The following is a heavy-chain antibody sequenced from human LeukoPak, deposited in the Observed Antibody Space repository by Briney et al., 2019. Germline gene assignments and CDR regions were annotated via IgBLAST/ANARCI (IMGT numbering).Heavy chain of an antibody. J-gene: IGHJ4*02. CDR3: ARDHCSSTSCFPSGTNYFDS. CDR2: MSSNRDYI. V-gene: IGHV3-21*01. D-gene: IGHD2-2*01. Sequence: GGSLRLSCAASGFTFSSYTMNWVRQAPGKGLEWVSSMSSNRDYIYNADSVKGRFTISRDNAKNSLYLQMNSLKAEDTAVYYCARDHCSSTSCFPSGTNYFDSWGQGTPVTVSS. CDR1: GFTFSSYT.